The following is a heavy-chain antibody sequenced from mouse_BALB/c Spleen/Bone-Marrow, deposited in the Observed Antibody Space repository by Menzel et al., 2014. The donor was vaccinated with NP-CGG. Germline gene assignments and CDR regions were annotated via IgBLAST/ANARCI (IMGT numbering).Heavy chain of an antibody. D-gene: IGHD2-4*01. Sequence: VKLMESGAELVRPGSSVKTSCKASGYAFSSYWMNWVKQRPGQGLEWIGQIYPGDGDTNYNGKFKGKATLTADKSSSTAYMQLSSLTSEDSAVYFCAREGYDYDWFAYWGQGTLVTVSA. CDR3: AREGYDYDWFAY. V-gene: IGHV1-80*01. J-gene: IGHJ3*01. CDR2: IYPGDGDT. CDR1: GYAFSSYW.